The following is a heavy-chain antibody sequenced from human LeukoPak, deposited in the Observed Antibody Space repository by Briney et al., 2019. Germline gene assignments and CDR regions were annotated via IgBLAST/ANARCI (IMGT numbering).Heavy chain of an antibody. Sequence: GGSLRLSCAASGFTFSNAWTSWVRQAPGKGLEWVGRIKSKTDGGTTDYAAPVKGRFTISRDDSKNTLYLQMNSLKTEDTAVYYCTTLVGATRGFDYWGQGTLVTVSS. CDR2: IKSKTDGGTT. D-gene: IGHD1-26*01. J-gene: IGHJ4*02. CDR1: GFTFSNAW. CDR3: TTLVGATRGFDY. V-gene: IGHV3-15*01.